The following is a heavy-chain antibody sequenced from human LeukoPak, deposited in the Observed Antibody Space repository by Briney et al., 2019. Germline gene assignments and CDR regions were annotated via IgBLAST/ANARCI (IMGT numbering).Heavy chain of an antibody. CDR2: IWYDGSNK. CDR1: RFTFSSYG. Sequence: GGSLRLSCAASRFTFSSYGMHWVRQAPGKGLEWVAVIWYDGSNKYYADSVKGRFTISRDNSKNTLYLQMNSLRAEDTAVYYCARDQGAGSGCPDYWGQGTLVTVSS. CDR3: ARDQGAGSGCPDY. J-gene: IGHJ4*02. D-gene: IGHD6-19*01. V-gene: IGHV3-33*01.